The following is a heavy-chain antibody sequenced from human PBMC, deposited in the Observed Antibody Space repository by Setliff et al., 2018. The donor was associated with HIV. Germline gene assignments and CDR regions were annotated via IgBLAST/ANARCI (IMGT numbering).Heavy chain of an antibody. CDR3: ARDRCDSVKCYLYNWFDP. D-gene: IGHD3-22*01. CDR1: GYTFTSYD. CDR2: MNPNSGNT. Sequence: ASVKVSCKASGYTFTSYDINWVRQATGQGLEWMGWMNPNSGNTGYAQKFQGRVTITRDTSADTVYMELSSLRSEDTAVYYCARDRCDSVKCYLYNWFDPWGQGTLVTVSS. J-gene: IGHJ5*02. V-gene: IGHV1-8*03.